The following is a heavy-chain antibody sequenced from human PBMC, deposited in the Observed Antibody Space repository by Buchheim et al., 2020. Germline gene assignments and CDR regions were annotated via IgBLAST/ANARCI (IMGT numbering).Heavy chain of an antibody. V-gene: IGHV3-11*01. Sequence: QVQLVESGGGLVKPGGSLRLSCAASGFTFSDYYMSWIRQAPGKGLEWVSYISSSGSTIYYADSVKGRFTISRDNAKNSLYLQMNSLRAEDTAVYYCARDCSVLRFLEWLSPDMWGMDVWGQGTT. CDR3: ARDCSVLRFLEWLSPDMWGMDV. J-gene: IGHJ6*02. CDR1: GFTFSDYY. CDR2: ISSSGSTI. D-gene: IGHD3-3*01.